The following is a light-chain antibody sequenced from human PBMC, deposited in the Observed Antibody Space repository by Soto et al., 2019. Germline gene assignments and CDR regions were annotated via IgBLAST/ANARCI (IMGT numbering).Light chain of an antibody. J-gene: IGKJ3*01. CDR3: QQSYSTPRVT. Sequence: DIQMTQSPSSLSASVGDRVTITCRASQSISSYLNWYQQKPGKAPKLPIYAASSLQSGVPSRFSGSGSGTDFTLTISSLQPEDFATYYCQQSYSTPRVTFGPGTKVDIK. V-gene: IGKV1-39*01. CDR1: QSISSY. CDR2: AAS.